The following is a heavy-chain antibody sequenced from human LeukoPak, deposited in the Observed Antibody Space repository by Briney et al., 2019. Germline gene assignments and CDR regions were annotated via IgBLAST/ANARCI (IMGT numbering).Heavy chain of an antibody. CDR1: GGTFSSYA. CDR3: ARDKGDVLLWFGELLED. D-gene: IGHD3-10*01. V-gene: IGHV1-69*13. CDR2: IIPIFGTA. Sequence: ASVKVSCKASGGTFSSYAISWVRQAPGQGLEWMGGIIPIFGTANYAQKFQGRVTITADESTSTAYMELSSLRSEDTAVYYCARDKGDVLLWFGELLEDWGQGTLVIVSS. J-gene: IGHJ4*02.